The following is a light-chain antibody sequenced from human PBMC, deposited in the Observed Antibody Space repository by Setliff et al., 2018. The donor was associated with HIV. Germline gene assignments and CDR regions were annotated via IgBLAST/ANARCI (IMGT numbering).Light chain of an antibody. CDR2: DNT. CDR1: SSNIKNNF. J-gene: IGLJ1*01. Sequence: GHKVTISCSGSSSNIKNNFVSWYQQLPGTAPKLLIYDNTKRPSGIPDRFSGSTSGTSATLGITGLQTGDEADYYCGTWDTSLNAYVFGTGTKVTV. V-gene: IGLV1-51*01. CDR3: GTWDTSLNAYV.